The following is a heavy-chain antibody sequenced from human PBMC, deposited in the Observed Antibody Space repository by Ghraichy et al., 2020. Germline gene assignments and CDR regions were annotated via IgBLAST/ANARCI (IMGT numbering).Heavy chain of an antibody. CDR2: IRSKAYGGTT. CDR1: GFTFGDYA. Sequence: GESLNISCTASGFTFGDYAMSWFRQAPGKGLEWVGFIRSKAYGGTTEYAGSVKGRFTIPRDDSKSIAYLQMNSLKTEDTAVYYWTKEYYYDSSPPWLTNAFDIGGQEAMVTVS. CDR3: TKEYYYDSSPPWLTNAFDI. D-gene: IGHD3-22*01. V-gene: IGHV3-49*03. J-gene: IGHJ3*02.